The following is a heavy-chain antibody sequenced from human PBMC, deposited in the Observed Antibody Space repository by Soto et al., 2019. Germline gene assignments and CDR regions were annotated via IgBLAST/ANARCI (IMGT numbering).Heavy chain of an antibody. CDR2: AYVSGDT. V-gene: IGHV4-31*03. J-gene: IGHJ2*01. CDR1: GGSISTSDYY. D-gene: IGHD3-10*01. CDR3: ARDPRRTRGWHFDL. Sequence: SETLSLTCTVSGGSISTSDYYWSWIRQHPVRGLEWIGYAYVSGDTLYNPSLESRVVISVETSENRFSLKLTSVTAADTAVYYCARDPRRTRGWHFDLWGRGTLVTVSS.